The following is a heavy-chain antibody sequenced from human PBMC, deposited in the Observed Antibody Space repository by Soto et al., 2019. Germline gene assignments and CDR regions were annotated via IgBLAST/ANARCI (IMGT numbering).Heavy chain of an antibody. J-gene: IGHJ4*02. CDR1: GFSVSGSY. CDR3: ARGPDFIHSYLEY. D-gene: IGHD3-3*01. V-gene: IGHV3-53*01. CDR2: IYGGGST. Sequence: GGSLRLSCSASGFSVSGSYMSWVRQSPGKGLEWVSVIYGGGSTYYADSVKGRFTISSDTSKNTLYLQMNSLGVEDTAVYYCARGPDFIHSYLEYWGQGTQVTVSS.